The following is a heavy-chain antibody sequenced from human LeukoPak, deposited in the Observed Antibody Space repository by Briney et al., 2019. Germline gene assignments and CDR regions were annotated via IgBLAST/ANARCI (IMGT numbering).Heavy chain of an antibody. J-gene: IGHJ4*02. D-gene: IGHD6-13*01. V-gene: IGHV3-48*03. CDR2: ISSRGDII. CDR3: ARRYGYSSCYFDY. Sequence: PGGSLRLSCAASGFTFRSYGMNWVRQAPGEGLEWISYISSRGDIIYYADSVKGRFTISRDNAKNSLYLQMNSLRGEDTAVYYCARRYGYSSCYFDYWGQGTLVTVSS. CDR1: GFTFRSYG.